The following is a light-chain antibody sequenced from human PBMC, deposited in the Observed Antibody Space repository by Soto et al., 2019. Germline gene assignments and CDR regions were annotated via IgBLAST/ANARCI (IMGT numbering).Light chain of an antibody. Sequence: QSALTQPRSVSGSPGQSVTISCTGTSSDVGGYNYVSWYQQHPGKAPKRMIYDVSKRPSVVPDRFSGSKSGNTASLTISGLQAEDEADYYCCSYAGSYPSVFGTGTKGTVL. J-gene: IGLJ1*01. CDR3: CSYAGSYPSV. V-gene: IGLV2-11*01. CDR2: DVS. CDR1: SSDVGGYNY.